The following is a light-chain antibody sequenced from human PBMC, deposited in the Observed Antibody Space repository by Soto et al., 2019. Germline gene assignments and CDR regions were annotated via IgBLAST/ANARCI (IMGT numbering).Light chain of an antibody. CDR3: QQTYSTSPVT. J-gene: IGKJ3*01. CDR2: DAS. CDR1: QSISSW. Sequence: DIQMTQSPSTLSASVGDRVTITCRASQSISSWLAWYQQKPGKAPKLLIYDASSLESGVPSRFSGSGSGTEFTLTISSLQPDDFATYYCQQTYSTSPVTFGPGTTVDVK. V-gene: IGKV1-5*01.